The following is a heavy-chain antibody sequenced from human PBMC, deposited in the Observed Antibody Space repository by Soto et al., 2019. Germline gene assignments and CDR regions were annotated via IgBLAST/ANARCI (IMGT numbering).Heavy chain of an antibody. CDR2: IYYSGST. J-gene: IGHJ4*01. D-gene: IGHD6-13*01. CDR1: GGSISSGGYY. V-gene: IGHV4-31*03. CDR3: ASGLAAAGDYFDY. Sequence: QVQLQESGPGLVKPSQTLSLTCTVSGGSISSGGYYWSWIRQHPGKGLEWIGYIYYSGSTYYNPSLKSRVXSSADXXKNQFSLKLSSVTAADTAVYYCASGLAAAGDYFDYWGHGTLVTVSS.